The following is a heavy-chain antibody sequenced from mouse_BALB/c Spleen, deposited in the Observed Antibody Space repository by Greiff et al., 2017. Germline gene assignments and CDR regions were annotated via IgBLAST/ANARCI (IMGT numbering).Heavy chain of an antibody. CDR3: SYGSITRVDY. CDR2: IDPENGAT. V-gene: IGHV14-4*02. J-gene: IGHJ2*01. D-gene: IGHD1-1*01. CDR1: GFNIKDYY. Sequence: VHVKQSGAELVRSGASVKLSCTASGFNIKDYYMHWVKQRPEQGLEWIGWIDPENGATEYAPKFQGKATMTADTSSNTAYLQLSSLTSEDTAVYYCSYGSITRVDYWGQGTTLTVSS.